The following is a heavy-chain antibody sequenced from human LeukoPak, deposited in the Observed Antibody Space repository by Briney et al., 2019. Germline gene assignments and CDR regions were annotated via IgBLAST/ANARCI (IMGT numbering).Heavy chain of an antibody. CDR2: ISGSASST. CDR1: GFTFSSYA. D-gene: IGHD3/OR15-3a*01. CDR3: AKTWTGNIVSPFDI. Sequence: GGSLRLSCAASGFTFSSYAMNWVRQAPGKGLEWVSGISGSASSTYYADSVKGRFSISRDNSKNTLYLQMNSLRAEDTAVYYCAKTWTGNIVSPFDIWGQGTMVTVSS. J-gene: IGHJ3*02. V-gene: IGHV3-23*01.